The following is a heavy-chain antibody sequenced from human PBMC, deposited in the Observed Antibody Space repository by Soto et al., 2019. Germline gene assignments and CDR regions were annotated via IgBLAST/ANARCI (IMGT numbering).Heavy chain of an antibody. V-gene: IGHV1-8*01. CDR1: GYTFTRYD. J-gene: IGHJ4*01. CDR3: ARFVGPTLYYDFWSGYYTGFDY. Sequence: ASVKVSCKASGYTFTRYDINWVRQATGQGIEWMGWMNPNSGNTGYAQKFQGRVTMTRNTSISTAYMELSSLRSEYTAVYYCARFVGPTLYYDFWSGYYTGFDYW. D-gene: IGHD3-3*01. CDR2: MNPNSGNT.